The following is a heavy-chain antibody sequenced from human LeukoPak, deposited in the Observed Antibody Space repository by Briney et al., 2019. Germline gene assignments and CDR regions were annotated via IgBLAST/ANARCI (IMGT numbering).Heavy chain of an antibody. CDR1: GFPFSEYS. V-gene: IGHV3-30*04. CDR2: ISYDGSNK. CDR3: ARAKGYDILTGNRGYYYGMDV. J-gene: IGHJ6*02. Sequence: PGGSLRLSCAASGFPFSEYSMNWVRQAPGKGLEWVAVISYDGSNKYYADSVKGRFTISRDNSKNTLYLQMNSLRAEDTAVYYCARAKGYDILTGNRGYYYGMDVWGQGTTVTVSS. D-gene: IGHD3-9*01.